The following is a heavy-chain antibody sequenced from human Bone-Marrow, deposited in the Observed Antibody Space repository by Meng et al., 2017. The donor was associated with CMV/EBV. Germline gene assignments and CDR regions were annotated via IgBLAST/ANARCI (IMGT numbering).Heavy chain of an antibody. CDR2: ISSSSSYI. CDR3: ARDTAMDRTPYYYYYGMDV. CDR1: GFTFSSYS. J-gene: IGHJ6*01. Sequence: GESLKISCAASGFTFSSYSMNWVRQAPGKGLEWVSSISSSSSYIYYADSVKGRFTISRDNAKNSLYLQMNSLRAEDTAVYYCARDTAMDRTPYYYYYGMDVWGQGTTVTVYS. V-gene: IGHV3-21*01. D-gene: IGHD5-18*01.